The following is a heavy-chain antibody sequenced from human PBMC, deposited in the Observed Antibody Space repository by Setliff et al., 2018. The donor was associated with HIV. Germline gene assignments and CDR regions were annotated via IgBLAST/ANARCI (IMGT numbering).Heavy chain of an antibody. CDR1: GFTFSSFA. CDR3: AKVGSSGYYEMCDY. CDR2: IRGYDEAT. V-gene: IGHV3-23*01. Sequence: SCAASGFTFSSFAMTWVRQAPGKGLEWVTTIRGYDEATHYTDSVKGRFTISRDISRNTLYLQMNSLRVEDTAVYYCAKVGSSGYYEMCDYWGQGTLVTVS. D-gene: IGHD5-12*01. J-gene: IGHJ4*02.